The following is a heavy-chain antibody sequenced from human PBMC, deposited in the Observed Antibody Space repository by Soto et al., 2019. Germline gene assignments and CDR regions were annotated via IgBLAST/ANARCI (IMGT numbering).Heavy chain of an antibody. Sequence: QVQLVQSGAEVKKPGSSVKVSCKASGDTFTTNSLNWVRQAPGQGLEWMGGIIPVVGTTKYAQKYQDRVTSTGDKSTNTAYMELSSLRPDDTAVYYCARGLLYATTYFDYWGQGTPVTVSS. D-gene: IGHD2-8*01. CDR3: ARGLLYATTYFDY. V-gene: IGHV1-69*06. CDR1: GDTFTTNS. CDR2: IIPVVGTT. J-gene: IGHJ4*02.